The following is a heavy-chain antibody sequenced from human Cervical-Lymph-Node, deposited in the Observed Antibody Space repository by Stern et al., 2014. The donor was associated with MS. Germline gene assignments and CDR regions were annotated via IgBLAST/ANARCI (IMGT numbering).Heavy chain of an antibody. Sequence: QEQLVQSGAEVKKPGSSVRVSCKASGGTFANYTISWVRQAPGQGLQWMGEIIPFFDITTYAQNFRGRLTITADTSTTTVYMELSSLRSEDTAVYYCARFSGWGQGTPVIVSS. V-gene: IGHV1-69*17. CDR2: IIPFFDIT. J-gene: IGHJ4*02. CDR3: ARFSG. D-gene: IGHD2-8*02. CDR1: GGTFANYT.